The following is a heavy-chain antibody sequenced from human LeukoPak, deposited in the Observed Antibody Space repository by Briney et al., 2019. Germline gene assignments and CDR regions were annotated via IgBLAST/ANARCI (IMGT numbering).Heavy chain of an antibody. Sequence: PGGSLRLSCAASGFTFSSYALIWVRQAPGKGLEWVSGIRGSGGSTYYADSVKGRFTISRDNSNNTLYLQMNSLRVEDTAVYYCAKARGSSVYEQFDYWGQGTQVTVSP. CDR1: GFTFSSYA. J-gene: IGHJ4*02. D-gene: IGHD5/OR15-5a*01. CDR3: AKARGSSVYEQFDY. V-gene: IGHV3-23*01. CDR2: IRGSGGST.